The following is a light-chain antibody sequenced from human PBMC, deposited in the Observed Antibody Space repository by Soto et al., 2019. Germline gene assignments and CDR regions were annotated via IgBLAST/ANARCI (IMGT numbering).Light chain of an antibody. CDR1: QSFSNY. Sequence: EIVLTQSPGTLSLSPGERATLSCRASQSFSNYLAWYQQKPGQAPRLLIYGASSRATGIPDRFSGSGSGTDFPLTISSLEPEDFAVYYCLQYGSSKTFGQGTKVEIK. J-gene: IGKJ1*01. CDR3: LQYGSSKT. V-gene: IGKV3-20*01. CDR2: GAS.